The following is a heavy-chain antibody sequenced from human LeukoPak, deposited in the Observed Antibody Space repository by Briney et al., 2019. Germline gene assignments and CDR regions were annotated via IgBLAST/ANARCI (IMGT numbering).Heavy chain of an antibody. V-gene: IGHV1-46*01. J-gene: IGHJ4*02. D-gene: IGHD1-26*01. Sequence: ASVKLSCKASGYTFTSYYMHWVRQAPGQGLEWMGIINPSGGSTSYAQRFQGRVTMTRDTSTSTVYMELSSLRSEDTAVYYCARLGSIVGALGYWGRGTLVTVSS. CDR1: GYTFTSYY. CDR2: INPSGGST. CDR3: ARLGSIVGALGY.